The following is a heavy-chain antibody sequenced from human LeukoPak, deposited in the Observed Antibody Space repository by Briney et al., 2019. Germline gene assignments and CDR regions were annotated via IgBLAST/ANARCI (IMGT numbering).Heavy chain of an antibody. CDR2: ISSSGGST. CDR1: VFTFSTYA. CDR3: AKYCGYSSSWYKLGFDY. J-gene: IGHJ4*02. V-gene: IGHV3-23*01. D-gene: IGHD6-13*01. Sequence: PGGSLRLSCAASVFTFSTYAMSWVRQAPGKGLEWVSAISSSGGSTYYADSMKGRFTISRDNSKNTLYLQTNSLRAEDTAVYYCAKYCGYSSSWYKLGFDYWGQGTLVTVSS.